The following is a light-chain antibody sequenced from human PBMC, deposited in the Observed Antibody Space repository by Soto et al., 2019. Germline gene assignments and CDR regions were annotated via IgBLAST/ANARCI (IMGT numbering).Light chain of an antibody. Sequence: EIVMTQSPATLSVSPGERATLSCRASQSVSSNLAWFQQKPGQAPRLLIYGASTRATGIPARFSGSGSGTESGTEFTLTISSLQSEDFAVYYCQSHNIWPRTFGQGTKVDI. CDR1: QSVSSN. J-gene: IGKJ1*01. V-gene: IGKV3-15*01. CDR3: QSHNIWPRT. CDR2: GAS.